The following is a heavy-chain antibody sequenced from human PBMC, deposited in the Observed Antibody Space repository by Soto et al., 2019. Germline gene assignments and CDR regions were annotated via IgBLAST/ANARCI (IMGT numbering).Heavy chain of an antibody. CDR1: GFTFSSYA. D-gene: IGHD2-15*01. CDR3: AKDLGVVVAARPYFQH. J-gene: IGHJ1*01. V-gene: IGHV3-23*01. CDR2: ISGSGGST. Sequence: EVQLLESGGGLVQPGGSLRLSCAASGFTFSSYAMSWVRQAPGKGLEWVSAISGSGGSTYYADSVKGRFTISRDNSKNTLYLQMNSLRAEDTAVYYCAKDLGVVVAARPYFQHWGQGTLVTVSS.